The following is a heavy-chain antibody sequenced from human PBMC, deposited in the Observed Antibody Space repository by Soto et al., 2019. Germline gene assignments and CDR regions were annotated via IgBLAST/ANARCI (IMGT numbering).Heavy chain of an antibody. Sequence: ASVKVSCKASGYTFTSYAMHWVRQAPGQRLEWMGWINAGNGNTKYSQKFQGRDTITRDTSASTAYMELSSLRSEDTAVYYCARDQRGRRYYYYMDVWGKGTTVTVSS. V-gene: IGHV1-3*01. J-gene: IGHJ6*03. CDR3: ARDQRGRRYYYYMDV. CDR2: INAGNGNT. CDR1: GYTFTSYA.